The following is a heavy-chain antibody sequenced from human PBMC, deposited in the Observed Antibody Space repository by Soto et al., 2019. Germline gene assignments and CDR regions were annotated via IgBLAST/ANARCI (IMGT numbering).Heavy chain of an antibody. Sequence: SETLSLTCTVSGGFVRSGSYYWNWIRQPPGKGLEWIGYIYDSGSTNYNPSLKSRVTISLDTSKNQFSLKLSSVTAADTAIYYCARDRSEGYSTGWYPLDYWGQGTLVTVSS. D-gene: IGHD6-19*01. CDR3: ARDRSEGYSTGWYPLDY. J-gene: IGHJ4*02. CDR2: IYDSGST. V-gene: IGHV4-61*01. CDR1: GGFVRSGSYY.